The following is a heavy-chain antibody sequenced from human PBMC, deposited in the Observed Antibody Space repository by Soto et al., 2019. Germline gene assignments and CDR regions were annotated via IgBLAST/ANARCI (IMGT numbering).Heavy chain of an antibody. V-gene: IGHV6-1*01. D-gene: IGHD3-3*01. J-gene: IGHJ6*02. CDR2: TYYRSKWYN. CDR3: ARMRFLEWFSGWDYYRQYV. Sequence: TLSLTCAISGDSVSSNSAAWNWIRQSPSRGLEWLGRTYYRSKWYNDYAVSVKSRITINPDTSKNQFSLQLNSVTPEDTAVYYCARMRFLEWFSGWDYYRQYVWARGTTDTVSS. CDR1: GDSVSSNSAA.